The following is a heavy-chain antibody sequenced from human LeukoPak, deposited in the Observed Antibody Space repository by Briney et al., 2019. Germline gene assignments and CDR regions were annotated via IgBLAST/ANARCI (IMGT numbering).Heavy chain of an antibody. CDR1: GFTFSSYE. CDR3: ARELGSYSDYYYGMDV. D-gene: IGHD2-15*01. CDR2: ISSSGSTI. Sequence: GGSLRLSCAASGFTFSSYEMNWVRQAPGKGLEWVSYISSSGSTIYYADSVKGRFTISRDNAKNSLYLQMNSLRAEDTAVYYCARELGSYSDYYYGMDVWGQGTTVTVSS. V-gene: IGHV3-48*03. J-gene: IGHJ6*02.